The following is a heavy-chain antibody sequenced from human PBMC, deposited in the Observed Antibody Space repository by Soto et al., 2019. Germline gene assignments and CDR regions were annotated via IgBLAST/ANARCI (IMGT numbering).Heavy chain of an antibody. CDR1: GYTFTSYY. D-gene: IGHD3-10*01. Sequence: ASVKVSCKASGYTFTSYYMHWVRQAPGQGLEWMGIINPSGGSTSYAQKFQGRVTMTRDTSTSTVYMELSSLRSEDTAVYYCARVLAYYGSGSHVGSNYYYYYGMDVWGQGTTVTVSS. CDR2: INPSGGST. J-gene: IGHJ6*02. V-gene: IGHV1-46*01. CDR3: ARVLAYYGSGSHVGSNYYYYYGMDV.